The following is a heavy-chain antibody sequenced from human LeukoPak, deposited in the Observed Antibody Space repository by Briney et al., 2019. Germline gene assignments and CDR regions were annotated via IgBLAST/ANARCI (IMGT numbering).Heavy chain of an antibody. Sequence: SETLSLTCTVSGXSISTYYWSWIRQPPGEGLEWIGYISNSGSTKYNPSFKSRVTISVDTSKNQLSLKLGSVTAADTAVYHCVRLQPNTGEWAFDIWGQGTMVSVSS. CDR3: VRLQPNTGEWAFDI. CDR1: GXSISTYY. D-gene: IGHD1-1*01. V-gene: IGHV4-59*01. J-gene: IGHJ3*02. CDR2: ISNSGST.